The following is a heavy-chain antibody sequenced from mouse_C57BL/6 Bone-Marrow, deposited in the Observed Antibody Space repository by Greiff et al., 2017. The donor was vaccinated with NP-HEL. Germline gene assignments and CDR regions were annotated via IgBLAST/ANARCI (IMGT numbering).Heavy chain of an antibody. V-gene: IGHV4-1*01. J-gene: IGHJ1*03. CDR3: AREAYYVYDEGYFDV. Sequence: EVKLMESGGGLVQPGGSLKLSCAASGIDFSRYWMSWVRRAPGKGLEWIGEINPDSSTINYAPSLKDKFIISRDNAKNTLYLQMSKVRSEDTALYYCAREAYYVYDEGYFDVWGTGTTVTVSS. CDR1: GIDFSRYW. CDR2: INPDSSTI. D-gene: IGHD2-9*01.